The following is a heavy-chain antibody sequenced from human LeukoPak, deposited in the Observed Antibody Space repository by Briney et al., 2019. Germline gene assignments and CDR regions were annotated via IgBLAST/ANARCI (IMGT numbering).Heavy chain of an antibody. CDR1: GGSISSYY. CDR3: ARDRGEAPGPYFDY. V-gene: IGHV4-59*01. CDR2: IYYSGST. J-gene: IGHJ4*02. Sequence: SEILSLTCTVSGGSISSYYWSWIRQPPGKGLEWIGYIYYSGSTNYNPSLKSRVTISVDTSKNQFSLKLSSVTAADTAVYYCARDRGEAPGPYFDYWGQGTLVTVSS.